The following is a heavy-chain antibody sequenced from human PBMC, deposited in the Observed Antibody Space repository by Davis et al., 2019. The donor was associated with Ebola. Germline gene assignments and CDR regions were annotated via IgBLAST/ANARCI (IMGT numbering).Heavy chain of an antibody. CDR2: IYNTRFS. V-gene: IGHV4-59*01. CDR3: ARDMKEFVSGNTEGWFDP. CDR1: GGSINNYY. D-gene: IGHD3-16*01. Sequence: MPSETLSLTCTVSGGSINNYYWSWIRQSPEKGLEWIGYIYNTRFSVYNPSLRSRVSMSVDPSKSQVSLSLSSVTAADTAIYYCARDMKEFVSGNTEGWFDPWGHGILVTVSS. J-gene: IGHJ5*02.